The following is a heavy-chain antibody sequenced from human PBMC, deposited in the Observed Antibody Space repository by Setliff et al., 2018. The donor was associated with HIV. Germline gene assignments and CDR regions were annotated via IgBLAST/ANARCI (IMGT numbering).Heavy chain of an antibody. CDR1: GDPISRGSYY. D-gene: IGHD3-10*01. J-gene: IGHJ5*02. CDR2: ILYGGST. CDR3: ARPQGGLGGGAWFDP. V-gene: IGHV4-39*01. Sequence: PSETLSLTCTVSGDPISRGSYYWGWIRQPPGKGLEWIGNILYGGSTYYNLSLKSRITMAVDTSKNRFSLELSSVTATDTAVYYCARPQGGLGGGAWFDPWGQGILVTVSS.